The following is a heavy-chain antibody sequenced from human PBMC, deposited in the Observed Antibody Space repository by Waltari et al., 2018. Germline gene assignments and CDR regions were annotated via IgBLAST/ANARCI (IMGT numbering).Heavy chain of an antibody. D-gene: IGHD6-13*01. CDR1: GFSLSTSGMC. Sequence: PVLVNPTQTLTLTCTFSGFSLSTSGMCVSWLHQPPGKALEWLARIDWDDHKVYSTSLKTRLTISKDTAKNQVVLTMTNRDPVDTATYYCARIKAAAGLVDYWGQGTLVTVSS. J-gene: IGHJ4*02. CDR2: IDWDDHK. CDR3: ARIKAAAGLVDY. V-gene: IGHV2-70*16.